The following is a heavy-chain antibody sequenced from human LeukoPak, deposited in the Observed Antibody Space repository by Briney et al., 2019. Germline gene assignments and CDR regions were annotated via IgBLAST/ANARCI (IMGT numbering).Heavy chain of an antibody. J-gene: IGHJ6*03. CDR1: GGSISSSSYY. CDR2: IYYSGST. Sequence: SETLSLTCTVSGGSISSSSYYWGWIRQPPGKGLEWNGSIYYSGSTNNNPSLKSRVTISVDTSKNQFSLKLSSVTAADTAVYYCARGLGYSSGWNYYYYMDVWGKGTTVTVSS. D-gene: IGHD6-19*01. CDR3: ARGLGYSSGWNYYYYMDV. V-gene: IGHV4-39*07.